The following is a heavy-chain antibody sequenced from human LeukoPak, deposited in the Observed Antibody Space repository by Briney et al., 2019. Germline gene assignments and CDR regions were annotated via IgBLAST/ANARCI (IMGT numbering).Heavy chain of an antibody. CDR3: ARDGTSTDDY. J-gene: IGHJ4*02. Sequence: ASVKVSCKTSGYTFSNFGINWVRQAPGQGLEWMGWISGNNDNPNYGQKFQSRFTVTTDSSTSTAYMELRNLRFDDTAVYYCARDGTSTDDYWGQGTLVTVSS. V-gene: IGHV1-18*01. CDR1: GYTFSNFG. D-gene: IGHD2-2*01. CDR2: ISGNNDNP.